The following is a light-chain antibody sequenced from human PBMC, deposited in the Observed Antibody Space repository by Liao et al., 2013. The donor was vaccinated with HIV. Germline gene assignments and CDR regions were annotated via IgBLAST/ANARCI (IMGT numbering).Light chain of an antibody. Sequence: SSELTQSPSVSVSPGQTASITCSGDYLGDKYASWYQHKPGQAPVLVIYQDNKRPSGIPERFSGSNSGNTATLTISGTQAMDEADYYCQTWDSTTFVFGTGTKVTVL. CDR3: QTWDSTTFV. CDR2: QDN. V-gene: IGLV3-1*01. CDR1: YLGDKY. J-gene: IGLJ1*01.